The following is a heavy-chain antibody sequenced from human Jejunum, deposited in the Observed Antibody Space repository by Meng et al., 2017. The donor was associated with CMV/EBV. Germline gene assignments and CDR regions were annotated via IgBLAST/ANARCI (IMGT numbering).Heavy chain of an antibody. CDR2: IKLDGSDK. Sequence: SCAAPGFRFSTYWMSWVRQAPGKGLEWVANIKLDGSDKHYVDSVKGRFTISRDNAKNSLYLQMNSLRAEDTALYYCVRGGGAFDMWGQGTTVTVSS. CDR3: VRGGGAFDM. V-gene: IGHV3-7*01. D-gene: IGHD3-10*01. CDR1: GFRFSTYW. J-gene: IGHJ3*02.